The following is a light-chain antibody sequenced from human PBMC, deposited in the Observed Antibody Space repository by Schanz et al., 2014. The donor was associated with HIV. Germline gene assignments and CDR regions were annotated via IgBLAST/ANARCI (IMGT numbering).Light chain of an antibody. CDR3: QQRTSWPLT. CDR1: QTVSSNS. V-gene: IGKV3-11*01. CDR2: GAS. Sequence: ETVLTQSPGSLSLSPGERATLSCRASQTVSSNSLGWYQQKRGQAPRLLIYGASNRATGIPDRFSGSGSGTYFTLTISSLEHEDFAVYYCQQRTSWPLTFGGGTRVDIK. J-gene: IGKJ4*01.